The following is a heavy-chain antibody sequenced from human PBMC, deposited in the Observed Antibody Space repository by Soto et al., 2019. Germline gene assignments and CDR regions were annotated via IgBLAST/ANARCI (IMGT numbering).Heavy chain of an antibody. J-gene: IGHJ4*02. CDR1: GGSISSSTNW. V-gene: IGHV4-4*02. Sequence: SETLSLTCTVSGGSISSSTNWWYWVRQPPGKGLEWIGEVHPSAGTNYNPSLRGRVTISIDNSKNQLSLKLTSVTAAHTAVYYCARVPYSGDYLLAYWGQGTLVTVSS. CDR2: VHPSAGT. CDR3: ARVPYSGDYLLAY. D-gene: IGHD1-26*01.